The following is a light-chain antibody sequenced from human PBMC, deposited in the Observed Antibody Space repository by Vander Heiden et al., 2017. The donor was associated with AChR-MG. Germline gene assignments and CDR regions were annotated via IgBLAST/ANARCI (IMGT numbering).Light chain of an antibody. CDR2: GAS. Sequence: IQLTQSPSSLPAPAGDRVSITCRASQGISTHLAWYQQKRGKAPKLLIYGASTLQSGIPARFSGSGSGTDFTLTISRLQPDDFAVYYCQQLYGYPRTFGQGTKVEIK. CDR1: QGISTH. J-gene: IGKJ1*01. CDR3: QQLYGYPRT. V-gene: IGKV1-9*01.